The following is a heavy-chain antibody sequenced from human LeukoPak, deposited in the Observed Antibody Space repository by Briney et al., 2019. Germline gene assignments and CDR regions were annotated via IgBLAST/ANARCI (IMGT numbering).Heavy chain of an antibody. V-gene: IGHV3-23*01. CDR1: GFTFNSYD. CDR2: ISGSGDST. D-gene: IGHD5-18*01. CDR3: AKETLDTAMVTPSFDY. J-gene: IGHJ4*02. Sequence: AGGSLRLSCAASGFTFNSYDMSWVRQAPGKGLEWVSAISGSGDSTYYADSVKGRFTISRDNSKNTLYLQMNSLRAEDTAVYYCAKETLDTAMVTPSFDYWGQGTLVTVSS.